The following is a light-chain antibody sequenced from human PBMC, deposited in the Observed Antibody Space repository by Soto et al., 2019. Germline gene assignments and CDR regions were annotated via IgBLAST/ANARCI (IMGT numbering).Light chain of an antibody. Sequence: QSVLTQPPSVSGAPGQRVTISCTGSSSNIGSGYDVHWYQQLPGTAPKLLIYGNSNRPSGVPDRFSGSKSGTSASLAITGLQAEDEADYYCQSYKISLSAVVFGGGTKLTVL. V-gene: IGLV1-40*01. CDR2: GNS. CDR1: SSNIGSGYD. CDR3: QSYKISLSAVV. J-gene: IGLJ2*01.